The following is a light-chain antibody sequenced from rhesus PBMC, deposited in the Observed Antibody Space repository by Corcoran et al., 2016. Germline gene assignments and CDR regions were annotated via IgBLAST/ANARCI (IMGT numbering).Light chain of an antibody. J-gene: IGKJ4*01. CDR1: QGISNW. CDR2: RAS. Sequence: DIQMTQSPSSLSASVGDRVTITCRASQGISNWLAWYQQKPGKAPKLLIYRASNLETGVPSRFSGRGAGTDFTLTISSLQPEDIATYYCQQHDNSPPTFGGGTKVEIK. V-gene: IGKV1-69*01. CDR3: QQHDNSPPT.